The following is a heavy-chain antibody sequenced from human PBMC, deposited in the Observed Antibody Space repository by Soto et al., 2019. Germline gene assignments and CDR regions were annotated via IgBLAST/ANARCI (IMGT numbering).Heavy chain of an antibody. CDR1: GGSIGNYY. V-gene: IGHV4-59*01. Sequence: SSETLSLTCTVSGGSIGNYYWSWIRRPPGKGLEWIGYIHYSGSTNYNPSLKSRVIISVDTSKKQFSLKLSSVTAADTAVYYCARERWLQDYYYYALDVWGQGSTVTVSS. D-gene: IGHD5-12*01. CDR2: IHYSGST. J-gene: IGHJ6*02. CDR3: ARERWLQDYYYYALDV.